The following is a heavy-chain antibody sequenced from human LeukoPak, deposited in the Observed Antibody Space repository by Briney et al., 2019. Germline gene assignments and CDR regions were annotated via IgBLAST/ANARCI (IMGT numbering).Heavy chain of an antibody. V-gene: IGHV1-2*04. CDR3: ARGYDSSGYYYYFDY. J-gene: IGHJ4*02. D-gene: IGHD3-22*01. Sequence: ASVKVSCKASGYTFTGYYMHWVRQAPGQGLEWMGWINPNSGGTNYAQKFQGWVTMTRDTSISTAYMELSRLRSDDTAVYYCARGYDSSGYYYYFDYWGQGTLVTISS. CDR2: INPNSGGT. CDR1: GYTFTGYY.